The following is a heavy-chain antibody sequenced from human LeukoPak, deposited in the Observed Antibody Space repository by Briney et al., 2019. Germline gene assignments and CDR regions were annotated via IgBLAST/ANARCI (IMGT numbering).Heavy chain of an antibody. D-gene: IGHD4-23*01. CDR3: ARGAGGNYISPIDY. CDR1: GYTFTGYY. J-gene: IGHJ4*02. CDR2: INPNSGGT. V-gene: IGHV1-2*02. Sequence: ASVKVSCKASGYTFTGYYMYWVRQAPGQGLEWMGWINPNSGGTNYVQKFQGRVTMTRDTSISTAYMDLTRLTSDDTAVYYCARGAGGNYISPIDYWGQGTLVTVSS.